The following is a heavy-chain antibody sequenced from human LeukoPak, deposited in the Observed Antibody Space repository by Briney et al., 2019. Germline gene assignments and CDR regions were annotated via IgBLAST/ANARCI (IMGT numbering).Heavy chain of an antibody. CDR1: GYTFTSYD. Sequence: GASVTVSCKASGYTFTSYDINWVRQATGQGLEWMGWMNPNSGNTGYAQKFQGRVTMTRNTSISTAYMELSSLRSEDTAVYYCARGRVFAIFGVVESWFDPWGQGTLVTVSS. V-gene: IGHV1-8*01. D-gene: IGHD3-3*01. CDR3: ARGRVFAIFGVVESWFDP. J-gene: IGHJ5*02. CDR2: MNPNSGNT.